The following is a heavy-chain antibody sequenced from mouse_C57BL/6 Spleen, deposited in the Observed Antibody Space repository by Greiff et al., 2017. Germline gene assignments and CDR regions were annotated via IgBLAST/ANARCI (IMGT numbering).Heavy chain of an antibody. V-gene: IGHV5-17*01. CDR1: GFTFSDYG. D-gene: IGHD3-2*02. J-gene: IGHJ2*01. CDR3: ARGSGYVNFDY. Sequence: EVKLVESGGGLVKPGGSLKLSCAASGFTFSDYGMHWVRQAPEKGLEWVAYISSGSSTIYYADTVKGRFTISRDNAKNTLFLQRTSLRSEDTAMYYCARGSGYVNFDYWGQGTTLTVSS. CDR2: ISSGSSTI.